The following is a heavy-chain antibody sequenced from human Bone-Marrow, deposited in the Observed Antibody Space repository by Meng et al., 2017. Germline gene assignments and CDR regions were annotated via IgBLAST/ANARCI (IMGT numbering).Heavy chain of an antibody. J-gene: IGHJ5*02. Sequence: VESGGAMVRQGGSLTLSCVASGGTLRNLWMTWFRKAPGKGLEWVGRIKSKVNGGTTDFAAPVKGRFTISRDDSENTLYLQMNSLKTEDTAVYYCTTDLPFTEGGVITTWGQGTLVTVSS. D-gene: IGHD3-16*02. V-gene: IGHV3-15*02. CDR1: GGTLRNLW. CDR2: IKSKVNGGTT. CDR3: TTDLPFTEGGVITT.